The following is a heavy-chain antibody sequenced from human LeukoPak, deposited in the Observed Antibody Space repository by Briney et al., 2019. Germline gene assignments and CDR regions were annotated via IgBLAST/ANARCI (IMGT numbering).Heavy chain of an antibody. V-gene: IGHV3-11*01. CDR1: RFTFSDYY. J-gene: IGHJ3*02. CDR2: MSSGGSTI. CDR3: ARVLRGGNSGYTFDI. Sequence: GGSLRLSCAASRFTFSDYYMSWVRQAPGRGLAWVSYMSSGGSTISYADSVKGRFTISRDNAENSLYLQMNSMRVEDTAVYYCARVLRGGNSGYTFDIWGQGTMVTVSS. D-gene: IGHD4-23*01.